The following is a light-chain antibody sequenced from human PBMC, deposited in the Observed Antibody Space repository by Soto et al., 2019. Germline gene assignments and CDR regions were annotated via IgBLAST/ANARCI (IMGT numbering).Light chain of an antibody. V-gene: IGKV1-27*01. CDR3: QKYTRAPLT. J-gene: IGKJ3*01. CDR1: QAIGNY. Sequence: DIQMTQSPSSLSASVEDRVTITCRASQAIGNYLAWYQQKPGRIPKLLIFAASTLQSGVPSRFSASGSGTDFTLTINSLQPEDVATYYCQKYTRAPLTFGPGTKVDI. CDR2: AAS.